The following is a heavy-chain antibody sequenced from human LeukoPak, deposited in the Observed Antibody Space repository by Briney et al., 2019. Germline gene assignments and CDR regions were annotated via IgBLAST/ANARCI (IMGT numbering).Heavy chain of an antibody. J-gene: IGHJ5*02. CDR3: ARRRITIFGVVRGFDP. CDR2: IWYDGSNK. CDR1: GFTFSSYG. D-gene: IGHD3-3*01. Sequence: GRSLRLSCAASGFTFSSYGMHWVRQAPGKGLEWVAVIWYDGSNKYYADSVKGRFTISRDNSKNTLYLQMNSLRAEDTAVYYCARRRITIFGVVRGFDPWGQGTLVTVSS. V-gene: IGHV3-33*01.